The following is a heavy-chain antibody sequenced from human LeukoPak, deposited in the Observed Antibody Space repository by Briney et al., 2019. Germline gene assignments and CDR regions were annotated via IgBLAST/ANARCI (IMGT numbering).Heavy chain of an antibody. CDR3: ARDLITMVRGAIGVHPPRNCFDP. D-gene: IGHD3-10*01. CDR2: INPNSGGT. Sequence: GASVKVSCKASGYTFTGYYMHWVRQAPGQGLEWMGWINPNSGGTNYAQKFQGRVTMTRDTSISTAYMELTRLRSDDTAVYYCARDLITMVRGAIGVHPPRNCFDPWGQGTLVTVSS. V-gene: IGHV1-2*02. CDR1: GYTFTGYY. J-gene: IGHJ5*02.